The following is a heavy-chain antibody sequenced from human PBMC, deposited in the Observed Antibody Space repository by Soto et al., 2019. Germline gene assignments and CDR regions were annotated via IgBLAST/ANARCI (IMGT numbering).Heavy chain of an antibody. V-gene: IGHV4-61*08. CDR3: ARNSGHSDFDY. D-gene: IGHD2-21*01. Sequence: SETLSVTCAVSGGSISSGGYYWSWNRQPPGKGLEWIGYIYYSGSTNYNPSLKSRVTISVDTSKNQFPLKLSSVTAADTAVYYCARNSGHSDFDYWGQGTLVTVSS. CDR2: IYYSGST. J-gene: IGHJ4*02. CDR1: GGSISSGGYY.